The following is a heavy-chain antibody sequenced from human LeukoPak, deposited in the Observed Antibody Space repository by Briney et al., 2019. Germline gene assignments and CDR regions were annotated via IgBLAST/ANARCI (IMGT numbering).Heavy chain of an antibody. CDR3: ANSRRTYWYSDL. J-gene: IGHJ2*01. CDR2: ISSSGST. V-gene: IGHV3-23*01. CDR1: GFAFSNYV. Sequence: GGSLRLSCTASGFAFSNYVMSWVRQVPGRGLEWVSSISSSGSTYYADSIKGRFTISRDNSKNTLYLQMNSLRAEDTAVYHCANSRRTYWYSDLWGRGTLLAVSS.